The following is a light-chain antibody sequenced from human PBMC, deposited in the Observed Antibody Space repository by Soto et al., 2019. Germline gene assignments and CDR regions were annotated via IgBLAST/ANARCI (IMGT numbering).Light chain of an antibody. Sequence: QSVLTQPPSASGTPGQRVTISCSGSNSNIGNNYVYWYQQLPGTAPKLLIYRNNQRPSGVPDRFSGSKSGNTASLTVSGLQAEDEADYHCSSYGGNDWVFGGGTKLTVL. CDR3: SSYGGNDWV. CDR2: RNN. V-gene: IGLV1-47*01. J-gene: IGLJ3*02. CDR1: NSNIGNNY.